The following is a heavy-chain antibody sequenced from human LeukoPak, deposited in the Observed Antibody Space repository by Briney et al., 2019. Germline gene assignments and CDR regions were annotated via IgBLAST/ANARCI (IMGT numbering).Heavy chain of an antibody. V-gene: IGHV3-9*01. CDR2: IRWNIGSI. Sequence: GGSLKLSCAASGLTFDDYAMHWVRQAPGKGLEWVSDIRWNIGSIGYADSVKGRFTISRDNAKNSLYLQMNSLRAEDTALYYCAKGGKIAVAGLVDYWGQGTLVTVSS. CDR1: GLTFDDYA. J-gene: IGHJ4*02. CDR3: AKGGKIAVAGLVDY. D-gene: IGHD6-19*01.